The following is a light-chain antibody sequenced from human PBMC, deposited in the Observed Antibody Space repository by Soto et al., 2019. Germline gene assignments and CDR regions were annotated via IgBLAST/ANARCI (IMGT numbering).Light chain of an antibody. CDR2: GAS. CDR1: QSVSPN. V-gene: IGKV3-15*01. CDR3: HQYNNWPPYT. Sequence: EIVVTQSPATLSVFPGERATLSCRASQSVSPNLAWYQQKPGQAPRLLLYGASARATGIPDRFSGSGSGTEFTLTISSLQSEDFAVYYCHQYNNWPPYTFGQGTKLEIK. J-gene: IGKJ2*01.